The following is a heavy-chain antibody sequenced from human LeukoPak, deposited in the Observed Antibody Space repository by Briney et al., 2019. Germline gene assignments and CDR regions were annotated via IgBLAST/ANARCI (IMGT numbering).Heavy chain of an antibody. Sequence: TGGSLRLSCAASGFTFSSYWMSWVRQPPGKGLEWIGSIYYSGSTYYNPSLKSRVTISVDTSKNQFSLKLTSVTASDTAVYYCARHRFGGFYYFDYWGQGTLVTVSS. D-gene: IGHD3-10*01. CDR1: GFTFSSYW. CDR2: IYYSGST. J-gene: IGHJ4*02. V-gene: IGHV4-39*01. CDR3: ARHRFGGFYYFDY.